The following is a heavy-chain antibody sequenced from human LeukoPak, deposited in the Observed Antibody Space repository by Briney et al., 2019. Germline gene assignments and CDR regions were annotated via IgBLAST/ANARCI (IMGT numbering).Heavy chain of an antibody. V-gene: IGHV1-8*01. CDR1: GYTFSKYG. D-gene: IGHD1-26*01. Sequence: ASVKVSCRASGYTFSKYGINWVRQATGQGLEWMGWMNPNSGNTGYAQKFQGRVTMTRDTSISTAYMELSSLRSEDTAVYYCASWVGPTTHNWGQGTLVTVSS. J-gene: IGHJ4*02. CDR2: MNPNSGNT. CDR3: ASWVGPTTHN.